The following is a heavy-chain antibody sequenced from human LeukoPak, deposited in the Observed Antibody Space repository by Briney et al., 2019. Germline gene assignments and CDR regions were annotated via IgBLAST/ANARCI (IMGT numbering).Heavy chain of an antibody. J-gene: IGHJ4*02. Sequence: PSETLSLTCAVYGGSFSGYYWSWIRQPPGKGLEWIGYIYYSGSTNYNPSLKSRVTISVDTSKNQFSLKLSSVTAADTAVYYCARRYFRDGSGFDYWGQGTLVTVSS. CDR3: ARRYFRDGSGFDY. V-gene: IGHV4-59*08. CDR2: IYYSGST. D-gene: IGHD3-10*01. CDR1: GGSFSGYY.